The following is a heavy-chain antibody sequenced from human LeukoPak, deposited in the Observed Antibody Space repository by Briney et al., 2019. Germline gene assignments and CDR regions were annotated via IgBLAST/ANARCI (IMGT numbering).Heavy chain of an antibody. Sequence: SETLSLTCTVSGGSISVNTYYCAWIRQPAGKGLEWIGRIYTSGSTNYNPSLKSRVTISVDTSKNQFSLKLSSVTAADTAVYYCARDGRMETDYWGQGTLVTVSS. V-gene: IGHV4-61*02. CDR3: ARDGRMETDY. D-gene: IGHD1-1*01. CDR2: IYTSGST. CDR1: GGSISVNTYY. J-gene: IGHJ4*02.